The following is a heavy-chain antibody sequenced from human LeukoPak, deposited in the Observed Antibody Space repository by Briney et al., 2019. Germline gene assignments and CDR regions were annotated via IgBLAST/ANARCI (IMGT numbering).Heavy chain of an antibody. J-gene: IGHJ6*03. D-gene: IGHD3-3*01. CDR3: ARESYDFWSGYYRGYYYYYMDV. Sequence: PSETLSLTCTVSGGSISSSSYYWGWIRQPPGKGLEWIGSIYYSGSTYYNPSLKSRVTISVDTSKNQFSLKLSSVTAADTAVYYCARESYDFWSGYYRGYYYYYMDVWGKGTTVTVSS. V-gene: IGHV4-39*07. CDR1: GGSISSSSYY. CDR2: IYYSGST.